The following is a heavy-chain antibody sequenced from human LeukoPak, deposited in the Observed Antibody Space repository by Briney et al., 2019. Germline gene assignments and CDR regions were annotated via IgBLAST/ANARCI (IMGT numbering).Heavy chain of an antibody. D-gene: IGHD6-19*01. CDR3: ARTVAGAYXYYYXMXV. J-gene: IGHJ6*03. CDR2: ISSSGSTI. V-gene: IGHV3-11*04. CDR1: GFTFSDYY. Sequence: GGSLRLSCAASGFTFSDYYMSWIRQAPGKGLEWVSYISSSGSTIYYADSVKGRFTISRDNAKNSLYLQMNSLRAEDTAVYYCARTVAGAYXYYYXMXVXXXGTTVTVS.